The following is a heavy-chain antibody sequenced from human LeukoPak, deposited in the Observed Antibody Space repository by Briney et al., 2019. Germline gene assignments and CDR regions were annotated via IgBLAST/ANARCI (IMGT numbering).Heavy chain of an antibody. V-gene: IGHV3-48*03. CDR2: ISSSGSTI. Sequence: GGSLRLSCAASGFTFSSYEMNWVRQAPGKGLEWVSYISSSGSTIYYADSVKGRFTISRDNAKNSLYLQMNSLRAEDTAVYYCAKGVLQFLEWLSPIDAFDIWGQGTMVTVSS. CDR1: GFTFSSYE. CDR3: AKGVLQFLEWLSPIDAFDI. J-gene: IGHJ3*02. D-gene: IGHD3-3*01.